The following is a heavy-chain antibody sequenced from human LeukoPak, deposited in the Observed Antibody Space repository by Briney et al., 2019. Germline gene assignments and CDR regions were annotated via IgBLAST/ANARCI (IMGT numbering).Heavy chain of an antibody. V-gene: IGHV3-66*01. J-gene: IGHJ4*02. D-gene: IGHD3-22*01. CDR2: IYSGGST. CDR1: GFTVSSNY. Sequence: GSLRLSCAASGFTVSSNYMSWVRQAPGKGLEWVSVIYSGGSTYYADSVKGRFTIPRDNSKNTLYLQMNSLRAEDTAVYYCAFTDSSGSFDYWGQGTLVTVSS. CDR3: AFTDSSGSFDY.